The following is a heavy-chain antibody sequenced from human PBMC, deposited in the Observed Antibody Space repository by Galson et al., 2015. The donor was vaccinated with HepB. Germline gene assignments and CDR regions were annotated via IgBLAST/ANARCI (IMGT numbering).Heavy chain of an antibody. CDR2: IKQDATEI. J-gene: IGHJ3*01. CDR3: VRGFQAAGGTRTFDV. CDR1: GFTLRNNW. V-gene: IGHV3-7*01. Sequence: SLRLSCAASGFTLRNNWMNWVRQTPGKGLEWLATIKQDATEIYYVDSVKGQFTISRDNAKNSLYLQMNNLRADDTAIYYCVRGFQAAGGTRTFDVWGQGTMVTVSS. D-gene: IGHD2-15*01.